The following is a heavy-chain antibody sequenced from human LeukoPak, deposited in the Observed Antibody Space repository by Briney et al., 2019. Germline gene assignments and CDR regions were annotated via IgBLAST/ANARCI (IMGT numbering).Heavy chain of an antibody. CDR2: ISGSAVTT. Sequence: PGGSLRLSCAASGFTFSNYVMSWVRQAPGKGLEWVSAISGSAVTTYYADSVKGRFTISRDNSRNTLYLQMNSLRPDDTAVYYCAKRASVTNYYYPLDVWGQGTTVTVSS. CDR3: AKRASVTNYYYPLDV. J-gene: IGHJ6*02. V-gene: IGHV3-23*01. CDR1: GFTFSNYV.